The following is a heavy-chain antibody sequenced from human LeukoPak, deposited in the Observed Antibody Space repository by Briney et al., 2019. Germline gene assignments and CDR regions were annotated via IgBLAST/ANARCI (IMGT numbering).Heavy chain of an antibody. CDR3: ASLWFGDLTIAS. CDR2: IHHSGIT. J-gene: IGHJ4*02. Sequence: SETLSLTCAVYRTSFSAYYWTWIRQPPGKGLEWIGEIHHSGITNYTPSLRSRVTISIDTSKNQLSLNLSPVTAADAAVYYCASLWFGDLTIASWGQGTLVTVSS. CDR1: RTSFSAYY. D-gene: IGHD3-10*01. V-gene: IGHV4-34*01.